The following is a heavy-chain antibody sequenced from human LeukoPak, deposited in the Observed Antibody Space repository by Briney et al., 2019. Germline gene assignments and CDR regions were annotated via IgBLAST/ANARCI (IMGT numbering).Heavy chain of an antibody. CDR1: GFTFSSYA. J-gene: IGHJ3*02. Sequence: PGGSLRLSCAASGFTFSSYAMHWVRQAPGKGLEWVAVIWYVGSHGYYAESVKGRFTISRDNSKNTMYLQMNSLRAEDTAVYYCAREDVLTGYSNAFDIWGQGTVVTVAS. D-gene: IGHD3-9*01. CDR3: AREDVLTGYSNAFDI. CDR2: IWYVGSHG. V-gene: IGHV3-33*01.